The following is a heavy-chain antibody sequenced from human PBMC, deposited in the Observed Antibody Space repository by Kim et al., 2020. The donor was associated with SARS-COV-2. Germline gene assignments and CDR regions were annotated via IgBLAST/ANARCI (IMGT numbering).Heavy chain of an antibody. J-gene: IGHJ5*02. CDR3: ARGGHSYGSVVWFDP. D-gene: IGHD5-18*01. CDR2: IIPLYGTT. V-gene: IGHV1-69*13. Sequence: SVKVSCKASGDTFRSYAISWVRQAPGQGLEWMGGIIPLYGTTDHAQKFQDRVTITADESTYTVYMELSSLKSDDSALYYCARGGHSYGSVVWFDPWGQGTLVTVSS. CDR1: GDTFRSYA.